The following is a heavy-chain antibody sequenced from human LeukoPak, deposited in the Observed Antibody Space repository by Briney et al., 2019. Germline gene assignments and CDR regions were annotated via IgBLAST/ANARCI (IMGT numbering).Heavy chain of an antibody. Sequence: ASVKVSCKASGYTFTSYDLNWVRQATGQGLEWMGWMNPNSGNTGYAQKFQGRVTMTRNTSISTAYMELSSLRSEDTAVYYCARGRYSSSWYDSYYYYYMDVWGKGTTVTVSS. CDR3: ARGRYSSSWYDSYYYYYMDV. D-gene: IGHD6-13*01. V-gene: IGHV1-8*01. CDR1: GYTFTSYD. CDR2: MNPNSGNT. J-gene: IGHJ6*03.